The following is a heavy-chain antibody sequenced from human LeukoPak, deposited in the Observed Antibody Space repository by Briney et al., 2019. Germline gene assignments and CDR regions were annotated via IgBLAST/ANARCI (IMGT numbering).Heavy chain of an antibody. CDR3: AKDGGSDYDFWSSYVDY. CDR2: ISGSGGST. V-gene: IGHV3-23*01. J-gene: IGHJ4*02. D-gene: IGHD3-3*01. CDR1: GFTFSSYA. Sequence: PGGSLGLSCAASGFTFSSYAMSWVRQAPGKGLEWVSAISGSGGSTYYADSVKGRFTISRDNSKNTLYLQMNSLRAEDTAVYYCAKDGGSDYDFWSSYVDYWGQGTLVTVSS.